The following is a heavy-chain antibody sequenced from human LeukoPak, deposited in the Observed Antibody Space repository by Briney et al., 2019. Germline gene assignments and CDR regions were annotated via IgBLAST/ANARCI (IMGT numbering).Heavy chain of an antibody. D-gene: IGHD1-26*01. Sequence: ASVRVSCKASGGTFSSYAISWVRQAPGQGLEWMGRIIPILGIANYAQKFQGRVTVTADKSTSTAYMELSSLRSEDTAVYYCARDMGNSGLDYWGQGTLVTVSS. CDR3: ARDMGNSGLDY. J-gene: IGHJ4*02. CDR1: GGTFSSYA. V-gene: IGHV1-69*04. CDR2: IIPILGIA.